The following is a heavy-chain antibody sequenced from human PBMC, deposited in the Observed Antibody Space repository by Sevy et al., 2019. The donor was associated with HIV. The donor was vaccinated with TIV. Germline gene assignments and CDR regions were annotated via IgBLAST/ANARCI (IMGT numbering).Heavy chain of an antibody. Sequence: GGSLRLSCAVSGFNFAIYGFHWVRQAPGKGLEWVANTRHDETAKYYVDSVKGRFTVSRDNSKNTVFLQMNSLTPDDTGTYYCARDGVFYGMDVWGLGTTVTVS. J-gene: IGHJ6*01. CDR2: TRHDETAK. CDR1: GFNFAIYG. CDR3: ARDGVFYGMDV. V-gene: IGHV3-30*02. D-gene: IGHD3-10*01.